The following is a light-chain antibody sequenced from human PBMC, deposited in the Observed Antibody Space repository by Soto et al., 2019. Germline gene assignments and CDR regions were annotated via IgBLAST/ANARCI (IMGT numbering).Light chain of an antibody. V-gene: IGLV2-14*01. CDR1: SSDVGGYNY. CDR2: DVS. Sequence: QSVLTQPASVSGSPGQSITISCTGTSSDVGGYNYVSWYQQHPGKAPKLMIYDVSNRPSGVSNRFSGSKSGNTASLTISGLQAEDVADCYCSSYTSSSSRVFGTGTRSRS. CDR3: SSYTSSSSRV. J-gene: IGLJ1*01.